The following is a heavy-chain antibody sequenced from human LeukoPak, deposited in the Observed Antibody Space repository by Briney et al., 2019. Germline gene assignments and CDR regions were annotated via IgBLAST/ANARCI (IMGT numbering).Heavy chain of an antibody. V-gene: IGHV4-39*01. J-gene: IGHJ4*02. Sequence: SETLSLTCTVSGDSIGSGTHYWGWIRQPPGKGLEWIGSIYYGGSTYYTPSLKSRVTISVDTSKNQFSLKVGSVTAADTAVYHCARHLALGPYDYWGQGTLVTVSS. CDR3: ARHLALGPYDY. CDR2: IYYGGST. CDR1: GDSIGSGTHY.